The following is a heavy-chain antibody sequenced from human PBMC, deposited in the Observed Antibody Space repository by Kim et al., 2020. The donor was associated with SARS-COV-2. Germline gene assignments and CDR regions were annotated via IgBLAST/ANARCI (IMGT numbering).Heavy chain of an antibody. CDR1: GYTFTGYY. V-gene: IGHV1-2*02. J-gene: IGHJ6*02. Sequence: ASVKVSCKASGYTFTGYYMHWVRQAPGQGLEWMGWINPNSGGTNYAQKFQGRVTMTRDTSISTAYMELSRLRSDDTAVYYCARDFAVGATNGMDVWGQGTTVTVSS. D-gene: IGHD1-26*01. CDR3: ARDFAVGATNGMDV. CDR2: INPNSGGT.